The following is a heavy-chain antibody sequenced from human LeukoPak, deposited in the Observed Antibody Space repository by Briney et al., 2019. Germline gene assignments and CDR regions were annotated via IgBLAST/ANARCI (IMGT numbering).Heavy chain of an antibody. Sequence: SETLSLTCTVSGGSISRYYWSWIRQPPGKGLEWIGYIYYSGSTNYNPSLKSRVTISVDTSKNQFSLKLSSVTAADTAVYYCARAVLTMVRVSFAFDIWGQGTMVTVSS. V-gene: IGHV4-59*01. CDR2: IYYSGST. D-gene: IGHD3-10*01. CDR1: GGSISRYY. CDR3: ARAVLTMVRVSFAFDI. J-gene: IGHJ3*02.